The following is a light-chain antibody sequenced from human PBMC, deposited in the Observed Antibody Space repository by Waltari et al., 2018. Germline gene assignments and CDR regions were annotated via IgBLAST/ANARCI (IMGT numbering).Light chain of an antibody. CDR2: TAS. J-gene: IGKJ1*01. Sequence: DVQMTQSPSSLSASVGDRVTITCRASRTIDTYLNWYQQKPGKAPTLLIHTASTLQTGVPSRFTGSGSGTGFTLTISGLQVEDIATYYCQQSSTTPPTFGLGTKIELK. V-gene: IGKV1-39*01. CDR3: QQSSTTPPT. CDR1: RTIDTY.